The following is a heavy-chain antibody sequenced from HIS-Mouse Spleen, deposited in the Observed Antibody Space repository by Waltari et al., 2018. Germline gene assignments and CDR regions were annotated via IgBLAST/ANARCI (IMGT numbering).Heavy chain of an antibody. V-gene: IGHV3-30-3*01. D-gene: IGHD1-20*01. Sequence: QVQLVESGGGVVQPGRSLRLSCAASVFTFSRYAMPWVRQAPGKGREGVEVIPYVESKKNCADPGKGRFTMSRDNSKNTLYLQMNSLRAEDTAVYYCARDHRNNWAIRDWGQGTLVTVSS. J-gene: IGHJ4*02. CDR1: VFTFSRYA. CDR2: IPYVESKK. CDR3: ARDHRNNWAIRD.